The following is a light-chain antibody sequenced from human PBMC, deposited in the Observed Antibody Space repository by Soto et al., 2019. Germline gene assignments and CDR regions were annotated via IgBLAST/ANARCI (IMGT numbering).Light chain of an antibody. CDR1: QDIGNN. CDR2: AAS. V-gene: IGKV1-8*01. Sequence: AIRMTQSPSSLSASTGDRVTITCRASQDIGNNLVWYQQEPGKAPKVLIHAASTLQGGVSSRFSGSRSGTDFTLTINSLQSEDFATYYCQHYDTYPWTFGQGTKVEV. J-gene: IGKJ1*01. CDR3: QHYDTYPWT.